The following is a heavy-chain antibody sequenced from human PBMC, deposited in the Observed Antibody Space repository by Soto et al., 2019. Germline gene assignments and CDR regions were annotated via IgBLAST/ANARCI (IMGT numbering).Heavy chain of an antibody. CDR2: IYYSGST. CDR3: ARSDGRY. CDR1: GDSISSYY. V-gene: IGHV4-59*01. J-gene: IGHJ4*02. Sequence: PSETLSLTCPVSGDSISSYYSSWIRQPPGKGLEWIGYIYYSGSTNYNPSLKSRVTISVDTSKNQFSLKLSSVTAADTAVYYCARSDGRYWGQGTLVTVSS.